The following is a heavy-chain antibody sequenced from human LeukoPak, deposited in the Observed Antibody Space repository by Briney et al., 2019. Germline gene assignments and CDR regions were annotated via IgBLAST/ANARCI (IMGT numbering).Heavy chain of an antibody. V-gene: IGHV4-61*02. CDR3: ARLISITMIVVVGEAFDI. CDR1: GGSISSGSYY. J-gene: IGHJ3*02. CDR2: IYTSGST. Sequence: SQTLSLTCTVSGGSISSGSYYWSWIRQPAGKGLEWIGRIYTSGSTNYNPSLKSRVTMSVDTSKNQFSLKLSSVTAADTAVYYCARLISITMIVVVGEAFDIWGQGTMVTVSS. D-gene: IGHD3-22*01.